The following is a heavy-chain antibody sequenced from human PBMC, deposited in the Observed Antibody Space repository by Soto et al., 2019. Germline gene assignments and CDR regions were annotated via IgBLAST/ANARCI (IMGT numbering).Heavy chain of an antibody. CDR3: ARWVAGYYYGMDV. CDR1: GGSISSSNW. J-gene: IGHJ6*02. D-gene: IGHD2-15*01. V-gene: IGHV4-4*02. Sequence: SETLSLTCAVSGGSISSSNWWSWVRQPPGKGLEWIGEIYHSGSTNYNPSLKSRVTISVDKSKNQFSLKLSSVTAAGTAVYYCARWVAGYYYGMDVWGQGTTVTVSS. CDR2: IYHSGST.